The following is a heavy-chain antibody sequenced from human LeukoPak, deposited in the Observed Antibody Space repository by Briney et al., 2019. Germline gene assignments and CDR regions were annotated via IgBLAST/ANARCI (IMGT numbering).Heavy chain of an antibody. Sequence: SETLSLTCTVSGGSISSYYWSWIRQPPGKGLEWLGYIYYSGSTNYNPSLKSRVTISVDTSKNQFSLKLSSVTAADTAVYYCARDLQYYDFWSGYSDAFDIWGQGTMVTVSS. CDR1: GGSISSYY. CDR3: ARDLQYYDFWSGYSDAFDI. V-gene: IGHV4-59*01. D-gene: IGHD3-3*01. CDR2: IYYSGST. J-gene: IGHJ3*02.